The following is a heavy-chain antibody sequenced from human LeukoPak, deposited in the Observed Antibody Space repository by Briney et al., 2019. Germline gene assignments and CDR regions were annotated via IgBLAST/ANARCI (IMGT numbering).Heavy chain of an antibody. CDR3: ARDHFYCSGGSCFPGGY. V-gene: IGHV1-18*01. Sequence: GASVKVSCKASGGTFSSYAISWVRQAPGQGLEWMGWISAYNGNTNYAQKLQGRVTMTTDTSSSTAYMELRSLRSDDTAVYYCARDHFYCSGGSCFPGGYWGQGTLVTVSS. CDR1: GGTFSSYA. J-gene: IGHJ4*02. CDR2: ISAYNGNT. D-gene: IGHD2-15*01.